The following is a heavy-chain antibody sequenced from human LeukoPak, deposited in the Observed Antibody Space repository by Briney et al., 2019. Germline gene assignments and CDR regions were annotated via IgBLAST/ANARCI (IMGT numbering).Heavy chain of an antibody. CDR3: AKEVAAGAGTDNRGDDY. V-gene: IGHV3-23*01. CDR2: ISGSGGST. CDR1: GFTFSNYA. Sequence: GGSLRLSCAASGFTFSNYALTWVRQAPGKGLEWPSSISGSGGSTYYADSVKGRFTISRDNSKNTLYLQMNSLRAEDTAVYYCAKEVAAGAGTDNRGDDYWGQGTLVTVSS. D-gene: IGHD6-19*01. J-gene: IGHJ4*02.